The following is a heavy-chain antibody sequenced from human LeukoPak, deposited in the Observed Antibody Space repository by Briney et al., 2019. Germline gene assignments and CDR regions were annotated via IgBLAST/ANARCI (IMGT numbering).Heavy chain of an antibody. V-gene: IGHV4-61*02. Sequence: SETLSLTCTVSGGSISSSSYYWSWIRQPAGKGLEWIGRIYTSGSTNYNPSLKSRVTMSVDTSKNQFSLKLSSVTAADTAVYYCARGGYDYVWGSYLNWFDPWGQGTLVTVSS. CDR1: GGSISSSSYY. J-gene: IGHJ5*02. CDR3: ARGGYDYVWGSYLNWFDP. D-gene: IGHD3-16*02. CDR2: IYTSGST.